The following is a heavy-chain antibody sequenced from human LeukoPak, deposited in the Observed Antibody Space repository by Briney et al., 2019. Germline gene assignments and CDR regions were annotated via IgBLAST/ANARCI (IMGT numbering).Heavy chain of an antibody. CDR2: TSSSDAGK. V-gene: IGHV3-23*01. D-gene: IGHD3-3*01. CDR1: GFSLSSYA. Sequence: AGGSLRLSCTVSGFSLSSYALSWVRRAPGKGLEWVSATSSSDAGKYYADSVKGRFTISRDNSKNTLYLQMNSLRAEDTALYYCAKDLMVIIVSGAFDIWGQGTMVTVSS. CDR3: AKDLMVIIVSGAFDI. J-gene: IGHJ3*02.